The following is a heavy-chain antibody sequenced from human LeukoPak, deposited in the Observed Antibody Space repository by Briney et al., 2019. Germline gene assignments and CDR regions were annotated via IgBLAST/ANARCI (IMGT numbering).Heavy chain of an antibody. V-gene: IGHV3-7*01. CDR2: IKQDGSEK. Sequence: PGGSLRLSCAASGFTFSSYWKSWVRQAPGKGLEWVANIKQDGSEKYYVDSVKGRFTISRDNAKNSLYLQMNSLRAEDTAVYYCAREAGRGFDYWGQGTLVTVSS. D-gene: IGHD1-26*01. CDR3: AREAGRGFDY. CDR1: GFTFSSYW. J-gene: IGHJ4*02.